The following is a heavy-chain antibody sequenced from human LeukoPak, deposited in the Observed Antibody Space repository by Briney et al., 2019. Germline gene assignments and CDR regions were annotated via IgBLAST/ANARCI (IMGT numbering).Heavy chain of an antibody. Sequence: PGGSLRLSWAASGFTVSNNYMSWVRQAPGKGLEWVSVIYTGGSTYYADSVKGRFTITRDNSKNTLYLQMNSLRAEDTAVYYCARGGCSGGSCYFDYWGQGTLVTVSS. V-gene: IGHV3-53*01. CDR1: GFTVSNNY. CDR2: IYTGGST. CDR3: ARGGCSGGSCYFDY. D-gene: IGHD2-15*01. J-gene: IGHJ4*02.